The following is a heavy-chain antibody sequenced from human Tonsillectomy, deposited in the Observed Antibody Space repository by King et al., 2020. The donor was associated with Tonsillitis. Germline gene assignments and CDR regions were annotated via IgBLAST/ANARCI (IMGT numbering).Heavy chain of an antibody. D-gene: IGHD3-10*01. CDR2: ISAYNGNT. CDR1: GYTFTSYG. V-gene: IGHV1-18*01. J-gene: IGHJ6*02. Sequence: QLVQSGAEVKKPGASVKVSCKASGYTFTSYGISWVRQAPGQGLEWMGWISAYNGNTNYAQKLQGRVTMTTDTSTSTAYMELRSLRSDDTAVYYCARERTGFGELFSYYYYGMDVWGQGTTVTVSS. CDR3: ARERTGFGELFSYYYYGMDV.